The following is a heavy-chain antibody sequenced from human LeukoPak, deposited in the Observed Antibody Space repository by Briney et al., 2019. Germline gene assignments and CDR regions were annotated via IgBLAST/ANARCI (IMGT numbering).Heavy chain of an antibody. Sequence: LEALSLTCSLSGGCMRICYWGWIREPPGKGLESIGYMYYNRKPKYNPSFEGRVTISVDTSKNQFSLNLRSVTPAATAVYYCARGLDYGDSIDYWGQGTLVTVSS. V-gene: IGHV4-59*01. CDR2: MYYNRKP. D-gene: IGHD4-17*01. J-gene: IGHJ4*02. CDR1: GGCMRICY. CDR3: ARGLDYGDSIDY.